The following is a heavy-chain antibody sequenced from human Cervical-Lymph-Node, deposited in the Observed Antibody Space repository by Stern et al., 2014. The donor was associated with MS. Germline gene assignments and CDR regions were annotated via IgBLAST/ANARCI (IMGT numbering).Heavy chain of an antibody. Sequence: VQLVESGSELKKPGASVKVSCKASGYTFTRNAMNWVRQAPGQRLEWMGWINTNRGNTTYAQGFTGRFVFSLDASVSTAYLQISSLKAENTTIYYCARVKPAAILDYWGQGTLVTVSS. CDR3: ARVKPAAILDY. CDR2: INTNRGNT. J-gene: IGHJ4*02. V-gene: IGHV7-4-1*02. CDR1: GYTFTRNA. D-gene: IGHD2-2*01.